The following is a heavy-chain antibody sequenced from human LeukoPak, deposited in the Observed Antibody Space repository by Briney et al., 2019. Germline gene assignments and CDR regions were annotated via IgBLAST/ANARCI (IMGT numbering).Heavy chain of an antibody. V-gene: IGHV1-46*01. D-gene: IGHD5-18*01. CDR2: INLSGGST. J-gene: IGHJ5*02. CDR3: ARALPHRRLMDTTMEQHWFDP. CDR1: GYTFTSYP. Sequence: ASVKVSCKASGYTFTSYPMHWVRQAPGQGLEWMAIINLSGGSTRYAQKFQGRVTMTRDMSTSTVYMELSSLRSEDTAMYYCARALPHRRLMDTTMEQHWFDPWGQGTLVTVSS.